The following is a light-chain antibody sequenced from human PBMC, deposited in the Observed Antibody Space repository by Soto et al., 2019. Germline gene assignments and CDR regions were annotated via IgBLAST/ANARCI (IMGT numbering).Light chain of an antibody. CDR2: GAS. V-gene: IGKV3-20*01. Sequence: DIFLTQSPGTLSLSHGDRATLSCRASQSVGSVYLAWYQQKPGQAPRLLIPGASNRYSGIPDRFSGSGSGTDFTLSISGLEPEDVAVYYYQQYGSSPLTCGQGTKVDIK. CDR3: QQYGSSPLT. CDR1: QSVGSVY. J-gene: IGKJ1*01.